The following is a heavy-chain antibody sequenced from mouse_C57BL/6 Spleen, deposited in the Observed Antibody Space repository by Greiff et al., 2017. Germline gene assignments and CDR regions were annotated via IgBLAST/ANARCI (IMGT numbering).Heavy chain of an antibody. Sequence: VMLVESGAELVRPGTSVKVSCKASGYAFTNYLIEWVKQRPGQGLEWIGVINPGSGGTNYNEKFKGKATLTADKSSRTAYMQLSSLTSEDSAVYFCARLDDGYYGRGFDYWGQGTTLTVSS. J-gene: IGHJ2*01. CDR3: ARLDDGYYGRGFDY. V-gene: IGHV1-54*01. CDR1: GYAFTNYL. D-gene: IGHD2-3*01. CDR2: INPGSGGT.